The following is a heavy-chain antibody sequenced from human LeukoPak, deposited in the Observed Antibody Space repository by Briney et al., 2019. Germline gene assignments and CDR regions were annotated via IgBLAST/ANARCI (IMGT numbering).Heavy chain of an antibody. CDR1: GFTFSTYT. J-gene: IGHJ4*02. V-gene: IGHV3-21*01. D-gene: IGHD6-13*01. CDR3: ARAGSSRPNYYFDY. CDR2: ISSGSSYI. Sequence: GGSLRLSCTASGFTFSTYTMNWVRQAPGKGLEWVSSISSGSSYISYADSVKGRFTISRDNAKNSLNLQTNSLRAEDTAVYYCARAGSSRPNYYFDYWGQGTLVTVSS.